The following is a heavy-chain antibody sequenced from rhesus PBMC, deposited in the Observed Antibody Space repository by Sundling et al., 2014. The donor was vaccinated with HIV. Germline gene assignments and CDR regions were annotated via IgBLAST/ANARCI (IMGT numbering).Heavy chain of an antibody. CDR3: ARTGPWTGFYXFHY. Sequence: QVQLQESGPGLVKPSETLSLTCAVSGGSISSNYWSWIRQAPGKGLEWIGYIYGSGRSVNYKASLKSRVSLSADTSKKVFSLKLSTVTAADTAVYYCARTGPWTGFYXFHYWGQGILVHRL. V-gene: IGHV4-169*01. D-gene: IGHD3-3*01. CDR2: IYGSGRSV. CDR1: GGSISSNY. J-gene: IGHJ4*01.